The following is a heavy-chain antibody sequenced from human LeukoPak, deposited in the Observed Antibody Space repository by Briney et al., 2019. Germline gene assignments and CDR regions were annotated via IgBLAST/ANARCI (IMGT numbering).Heavy chain of an antibody. D-gene: IGHD2-15*01. Sequence: GASVKVSCKASGYTSTSYGISWVRQAPGQGLEWMGWISAYNGNTNYAQKLQGRVTMTTDTSTSTAYMELRSLRSDDTAVYYCARDAIDCSGGSCYQLDPAEYFQHWGQGTLVTVSS. J-gene: IGHJ1*01. V-gene: IGHV1-18*01. CDR2: ISAYNGNT. CDR1: GYTSTSYG. CDR3: ARDAIDCSGGSCYQLDPAEYFQH.